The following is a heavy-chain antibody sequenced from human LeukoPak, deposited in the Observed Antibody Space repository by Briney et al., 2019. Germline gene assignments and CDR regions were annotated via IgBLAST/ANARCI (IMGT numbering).Heavy chain of an antibody. V-gene: IGHV1-2*02. Sequence: ASVTVSCKASGYTFTGYYMHWVRQAPGQGLEWMGWINPNSGGTNYAQKFQGRVTMTRDTSISTAYMDLSRLRSDDTAMYYCAKGTTVVPNFDYWGQGTLVTVSS. J-gene: IGHJ4*02. CDR3: AKGTTVVPNFDY. D-gene: IGHD4-11*01. CDR2: INPNSGGT. CDR1: GYTFTGYY.